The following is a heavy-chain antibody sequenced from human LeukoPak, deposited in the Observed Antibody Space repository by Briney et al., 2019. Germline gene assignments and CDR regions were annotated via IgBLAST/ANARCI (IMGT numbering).Heavy chain of an antibody. CDR3: ARAKGLWFGDQILVFDP. D-gene: IGHD3-10*01. V-gene: IGHV4-38-2*02. Sequence: PSETLSLTCTVSGYSVSSGYYWGWIRQPPGKGLEWIASMYHSGDTYYNPSLRSRVTISVDTSKNQLSLKLSSVTAADTAVYYCARAKGLWFGDQILVFDPWGQGTLVTVSS. CDR2: MYHSGDT. CDR1: GYSVSSGYY. J-gene: IGHJ5*02.